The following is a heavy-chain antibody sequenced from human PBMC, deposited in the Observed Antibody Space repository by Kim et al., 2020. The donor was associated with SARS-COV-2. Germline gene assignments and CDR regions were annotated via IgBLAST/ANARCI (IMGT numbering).Heavy chain of an antibody. D-gene: IGHD6-19*01. Sequence: GGSLRLSCATSGFAFSDHYMDWVRQAPGKGLEWVGRSRNKANSYTTEFAASVKGRFTISRDDSKNSLYLQMNSLKTEDTAVYYCTRADSSSTGMDVWGQGTTVTVSS. CDR1: GFAFSDHY. CDR3: TRADSSSTGMDV. J-gene: IGHJ6*02. CDR2: SRNKANSYTT. V-gene: IGHV3-72*01.